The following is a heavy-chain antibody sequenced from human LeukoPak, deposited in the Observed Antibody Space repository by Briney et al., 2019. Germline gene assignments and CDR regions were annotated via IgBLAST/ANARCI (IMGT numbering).Heavy chain of an antibody. Sequence: PSETLSLTCTVSGDSISSNSYYWSWIRRPPGKGLEWIGSIYYTGSSYYNSSLKSRVTISVDTSKNQFSLKLSSVTAADTGVYYCARLLGVINWFDPWGQGTLVTVSS. CDR3: ARLLGVINWFDP. J-gene: IGHJ5*02. V-gene: IGHV4-39*01. CDR2: IYYTGSS. CDR1: GDSISSNSYY. D-gene: IGHD2-8*01.